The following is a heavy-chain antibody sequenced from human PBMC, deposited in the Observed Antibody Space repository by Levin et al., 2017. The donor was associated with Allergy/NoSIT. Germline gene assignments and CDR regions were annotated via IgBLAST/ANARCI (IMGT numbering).Heavy chain of an antibody. J-gene: IGHJ4*02. CDR1: GFTFSDFN. Sequence: HGESLKISCAASGFTFSDFNMEWVRQAPGKGLEWVSYINGNSDTKYYADSLKGRFTISRDNAKKSLYLQMNSLRAEDTAIYYCARSSYYAYADFWGQGTLVTVSS. CDR2: INGNSDTK. V-gene: IGHV3-48*04. CDR3: ARSSYYAYADF. D-gene: IGHD1-26*01.